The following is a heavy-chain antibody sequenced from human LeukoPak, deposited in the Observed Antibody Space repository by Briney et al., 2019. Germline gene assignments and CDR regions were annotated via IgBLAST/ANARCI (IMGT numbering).Heavy chain of an antibody. Sequence: PSETLSLTCTVSGGSISSYYWSWIRQPPGKGLEWIGYIYYSGSTNYNPSLKSRVTISVDTSKNQFSLKLSSVTAADTAVYYCARLAESYYCGMDVWGQGTTVTVSS. CDR2: IYYSGST. CDR1: GGSISSYY. V-gene: IGHV4-59*01. CDR3: ARLAESYYCGMDV. J-gene: IGHJ6*02. D-gene: IGHD6-19*01.